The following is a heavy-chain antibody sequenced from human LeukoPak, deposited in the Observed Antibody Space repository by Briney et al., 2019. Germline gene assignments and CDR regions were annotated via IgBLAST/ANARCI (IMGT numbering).Heavy chain of an antibody. CDR2: MNPNSGNT. V-gene: IGHV1-8*01. CDR1: GYTFTSYD. Sequence: GAPVKVSCKASGYTFTSYDINWVRQATGQGLEWMGWMNPNSGNTGYAKKFQGRGTMTRNTSISTAYMELSSLRSEDTAVYYCARGGPYYYDSSGYYYEDWGQGTLVTVSS. J-gene: IGHJ4*02. D-gene: IGHD3-22*01. CDR3: ARGGPYYYDSSGYYYED.